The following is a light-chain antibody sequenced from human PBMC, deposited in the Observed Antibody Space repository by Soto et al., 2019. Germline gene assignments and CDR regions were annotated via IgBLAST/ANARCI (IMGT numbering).Light chain of an antibody. J-gene: IGKJ4*01. CDR2: DAS. V-gene: IGKV3-15*01. Sequence: DIVMTQSPATLSVSPGERATLSCRASQSVASNLAWYQQRHGQAPRLLIYDASTRATGVPVRFSGSGSGTEFTLTISSLQSEDFAVYYCHHYNNWPHTFGGGTKVEIK. CDR3: HHYNNWPHT. CDR1: QSVASN.